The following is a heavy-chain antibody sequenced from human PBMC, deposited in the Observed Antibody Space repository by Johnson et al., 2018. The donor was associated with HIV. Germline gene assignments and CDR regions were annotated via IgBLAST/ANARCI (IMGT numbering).Heavy chain of an antibody. Sequence: EQLVESGGGLIQRGGSMRLSCVASDFSVSKNYMSWVRQAPGKGLEWVSVIHRGGSVLYVDSVKGRFTISRDNSKNTLYLQMHSLRAEDTAMYYCAKEKDYGAFDIWGQGTMVTVSS. D-gene: IGHD3-16*01. CDR2: IHRGGSV. J-gene: IGHJ3*02. V-gene: IGHV3-66*03. CDR3: AKEKDYGAFDI. CDR1: DFSVSKNY.